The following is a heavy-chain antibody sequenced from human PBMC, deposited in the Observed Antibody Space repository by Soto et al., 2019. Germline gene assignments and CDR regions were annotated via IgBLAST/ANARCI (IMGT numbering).Heavy chain of an antibody. J-gene: IGHJ4*02. CDR3: ARDLWDIVVVPAATYGRFDY. CDR1: GFTFSSYA. D-gene: IGHD2-2*01. Sequence: PGGSLRLSCAASGFTFSSYAMHWVRQAPGKGLEWVAVISYDGSNKYYADSVKGRFTISRDNSKNTLYLQMNSLRAEDTAVYYCARDLWDIVVVPAATYGRFDYWGQGTLVTVSS. V-gene: IGHV3-30-3*01. CDR2: ISYDGSNK.